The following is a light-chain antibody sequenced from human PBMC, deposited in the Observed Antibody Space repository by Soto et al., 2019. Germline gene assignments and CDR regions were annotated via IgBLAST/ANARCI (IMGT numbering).Light chain of an antibody. Sequence: QSVLTQPPSASGTPGQRVTISCSGSSSNIGSNTVNWYQHLPGTAPKLLIYSHDQRPSGVPDRFSGSTSDTSASLAISGLQSEDEADYYCAAWDDGPNAYVFGPGTKLTVL. CDR2: SHD. CDR1: SSNIGSNT. V-gene: IGLV1-44*01. J-gene: IGLJ1*01. CDR3: AAWDDGPNAYV.